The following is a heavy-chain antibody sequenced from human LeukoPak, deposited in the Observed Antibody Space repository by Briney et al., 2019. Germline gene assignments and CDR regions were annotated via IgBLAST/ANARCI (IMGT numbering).Heavy chain of an antibody. CDR1: GGSISSSSYY. Sequence: SETLSLTCTVSGGSISSSSYYWGWIRQPPGKGLEWIGSIYYSGSTYYNPSLKSRVTISVDTSKNQFSLKLSSVTAADTAVYYCARTHGDIVVVPTPAFDYWGQGTLVTVSS. J-gene: IGHJ4*02. CDR3: ARTHGDIVVVPTPAFDY. CDR2: IYYSGST. V-gene: IGHV4-39*01. D-gene: IGHD2-2*01.